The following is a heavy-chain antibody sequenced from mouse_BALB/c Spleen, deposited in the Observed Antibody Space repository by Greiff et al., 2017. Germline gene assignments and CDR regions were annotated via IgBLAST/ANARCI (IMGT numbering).Heavy chain of an antibody. CDR1: GFSFISYD. CDR2: IWTGGGT. J-gene: IGHJ4*01. Sequence: VQLVESGPGLVAPSQSLSITCTVSGFSFISYDISWIRQPPGKGLEWLGVIWTGGGTNYSSAFMSRLSISKDNSKSQVFLKMNSLQTDDTAIYYCVREYDYGYAMDYWGQGTSVTVSS. D-gene: IGHD2-4*01. CDR3: VREYDYGYAMDY. V-gene: IGHV2-9-2*01.